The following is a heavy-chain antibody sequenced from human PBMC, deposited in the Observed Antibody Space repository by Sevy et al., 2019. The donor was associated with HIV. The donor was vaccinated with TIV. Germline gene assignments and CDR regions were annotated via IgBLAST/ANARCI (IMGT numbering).Heavy chain of an antibody. CDR2: INPNSGRT. J-gene: IGHJ6*02. D-gene: IGHD6-19*01. CDR3: ARGPTGSSGIYGMDV. V-gene: IGHV1-2*02. CDR1: GYTFTGYY. Sequence: ASVKVSCKASGYTFTGYYMHWVRQAPGQGLEWMGWINPNSGRTNYAQKFQGRVTMTRDTSISTAYMELSRLRSDDTAVYYCARGPTGSSGIYGMDVWGQGTTVTVSS.